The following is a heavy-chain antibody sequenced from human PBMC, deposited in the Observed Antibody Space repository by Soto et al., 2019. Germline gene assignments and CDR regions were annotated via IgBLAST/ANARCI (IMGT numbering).Heavy chain of an antibody. V-gene: IGHV5-51*01. Sequence: GESLKISCKGSGYSFPNFWIGWVRQVPGKGLEWMGIIYPDDFVTRYSPSFQGQVTISADKSISTAYLQWNSLKASDTAIYYCALYSDSPSRFYYWGQGTLVTVSS. CDR1: GYSFPNFW. D-gene: IGHD5-18*01. CDR3: ALYSDSPSRFYY. J-gene: IGHJ4*02. CDR2: IYPDDFVT.